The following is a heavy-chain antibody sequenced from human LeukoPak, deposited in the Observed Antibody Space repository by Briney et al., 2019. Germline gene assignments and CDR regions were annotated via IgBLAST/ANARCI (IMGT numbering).Heavy chain of an antibody. J-gene: IGHJ4*02. CDR3: ARLPGSIAARPHFDY. V-gene: IGHV4-39*07. CDR2: IYHSGST. Sequence: SETLSLTCTVSGGSITSSSYYWGWIRQPPGKGLEWIGSIYHSGSTYYNPSLKSRVTISVDTSKNQFSLKLSSVTAADTAVYYCARLPGSIAARPHFDYWGQGTLVTVSS. D-gene: IGHD6-6*01. CDR1: GGSITSSSYY.